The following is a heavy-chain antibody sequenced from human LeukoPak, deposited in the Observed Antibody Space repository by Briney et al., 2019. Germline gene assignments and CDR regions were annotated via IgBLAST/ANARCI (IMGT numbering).Heavy chain of an antibody. Sequence: GGSLRLSCAASGFTFSSYAMSWVRQAPGKGLEWVSAISGSGGSTYYADSVKGRFTISRDNSKNTLYLQMNSLRAEDTAVYYCAKGGGVSMTTSLYFDYWGRGTLVTVSS. J-gene: IGHJ4*02. CDR1: GFTFSSYA. CDR3: AKGGGVSMTTSLYFDY. V-gene: IGHV3-23*01. CDR2: ISGSGGST. D-gene: IGHD4-11*01.